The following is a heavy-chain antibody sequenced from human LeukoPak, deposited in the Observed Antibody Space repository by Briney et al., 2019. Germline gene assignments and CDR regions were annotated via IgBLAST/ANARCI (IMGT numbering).Heavy chain of an antibody. J-gene: IGHJ6*02. D-gene: IGHD1-26*01. CDR2: IYYTGST. CDR1: GDSISNYY. CDR3: ARHRRRGATTTYYYGMDV. Sequence: PSETLSLTCIVSGDSISNYYWSWIRQPPGKGLEWVGYIYYTGSTSYNPSLKSRVTISVDTSKNQFSLKLSSVTAADTAVYYCARHRRRGATTTYYYGMDVWGQGTTVTVSS. V-gene: IGHV4-59*08.